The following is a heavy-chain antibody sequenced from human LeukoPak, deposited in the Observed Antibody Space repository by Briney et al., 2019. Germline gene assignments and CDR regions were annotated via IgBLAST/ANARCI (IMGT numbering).Heavy chain of an antibody. J-gene: IGHJ4*02. V-gene: IGHV3-74*01. CDR3: AREGSMTTVTAGYY. Sequence: GGSLRLSCAASGFTFSNAWMSWVRQAPGKGLVWVSRINSDGSSTSYADSVKGRFTISRDNAKNTLYLQMNSLRAEDTAVYYCAREGSMTTVTAGYYWGQGTLVTVSS. CDR1: GFTFSNAW. CDR2: INSDGSST. D-gene: IGHD4-17*01.